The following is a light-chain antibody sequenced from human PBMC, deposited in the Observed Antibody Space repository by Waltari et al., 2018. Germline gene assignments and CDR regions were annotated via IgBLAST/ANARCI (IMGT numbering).Light chain of an antibody. Sequence: EVVMTQSPATLSVSPGERASLSCRASQSINTNLAWYQQKPGQAPRLLMYGASTRATGIPARFSGSGSVTEFTLTISSLQSEDFAVYYCQNYNNWPPWTFGQGTKVEIK. CDR3: QNYNNWPPWT. J-gene: IGKJ1*01. V-gene: IGKV3-15*01. CDR2: GAS. CDR1: QSINTN.